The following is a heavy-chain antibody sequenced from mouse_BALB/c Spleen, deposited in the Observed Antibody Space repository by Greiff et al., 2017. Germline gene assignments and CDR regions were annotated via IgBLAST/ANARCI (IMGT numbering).Heavy chain of an antibody. CDR1: GYTFTSYT. Sequence: QVQLKESAAELARPGASVKMSCKASGYTFTSYTMHWVKQRPGQGLEWIGYINPSTGYTEYNQKFKDKATLTADKSSSTAYMQLSSLTSEDSAVYYCARETGTLFAYWGQGTLVTVSA. CDR2: INPSTGYT. D-gene: IGHD4-1*01. V-gene: IGHV1-4*02. J-gene: IGHJ3*01. CDR3: ARETGTLFAY.